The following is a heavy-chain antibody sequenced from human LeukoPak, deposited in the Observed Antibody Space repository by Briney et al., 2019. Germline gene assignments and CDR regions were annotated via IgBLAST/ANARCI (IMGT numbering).Heavy chain of an antibody. Sequence: GGSLRLSCAASGFTFSNYGMHWVCQAPGKRLEWVALISYDGSNKYYADSVKGRFTISRDNSKNTLYLQMSSLRAEDTAVYYCAKSAGYNWGFHWGQGTLVTVSS. CDR1: GFTFSNYG. V-gene: IGHV3-30*18. D-gene: IGHD5-24*01. CDR3: AKSAGYNWGFH. J-gene: IGHJ4*02. CDR2: ISYDGSNK.